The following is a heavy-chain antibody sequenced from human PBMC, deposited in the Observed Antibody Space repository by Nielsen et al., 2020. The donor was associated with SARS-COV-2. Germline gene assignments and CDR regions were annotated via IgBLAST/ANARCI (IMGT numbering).Heavy chain of an antibody. CDR1: GFAFREFG. Sequence: GESLKISCAASGFAFREFGMRWVRQAPGRGLEWSSAISDDADDTHYADSVKGRFIISRDNSADMLSLQMNNLGAQDTAMYYCAKDPRVYRYWFDPWGEGSLVTVSS. CDR2: ISDDADDT. CDR3: AKDPRVYRYWFDP. J-gene: IGHJ5*02. V-gene: IGHV3-23*01. D-gene: IGHD2-8*01.